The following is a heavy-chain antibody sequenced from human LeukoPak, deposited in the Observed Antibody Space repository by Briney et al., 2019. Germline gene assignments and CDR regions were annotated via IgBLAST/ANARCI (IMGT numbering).Heavy chain of an antibody. CDR1: GVSVSTSH. CDR2: LSYTGKT. Sequence: SETLSLTCNVSGVSVSTSHWNWIRQRPGKGLEWIGCLSYTGKTDYNPSLKSRVSISLCSSNNHFSLKLTSVTAADTAVYYCSEGYFEPFDHWGQGILVTVSS. CDR3: SEGYFEPFDH. V-gene: IGHV4-59*02. D-gene: IGHD2/OR15-2a*01. J-gene: IGHJ4*02.